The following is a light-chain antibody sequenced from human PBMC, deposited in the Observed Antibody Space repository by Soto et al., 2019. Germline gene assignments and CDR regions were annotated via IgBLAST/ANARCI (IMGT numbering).Light chain of an antibody. V-gene: IGKV3-15*01. CDR1: QSVSSY. CDR3: QQYNTWPPIT. CDR2: GAS. Sequence: EIVFTQSPATLSLSPGERATLSCRASQSVSSYLAWYQQKPGQAPRLLIYGASTRATGIPARFSGSGSGTEFTLTISSLQSEDFAVYYCQQYNTWPPITFGQGTRLEIK. J-gene: IGKJ5*01.